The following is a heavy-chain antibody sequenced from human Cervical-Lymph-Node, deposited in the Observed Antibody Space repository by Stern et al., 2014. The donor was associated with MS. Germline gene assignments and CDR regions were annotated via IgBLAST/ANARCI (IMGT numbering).Heavy chain of an antibody. J-gene: IGHJ4*02. CDR3: ATDHPDIVVVPAAMNS. CDR1: GGTFSADI. CDR2: IIPMVDTA. V-gene: IGHV1-69*06. Sequence: QLVQSGAEVKKPGSSVKVSCKASGGTFSADIFSWVRQAPGQGLEWMGRIIPMVDTADYAQKFQGRVTITADKSTDTAYMELSSLRSEDTAVYYCATDHPDIVVVPAAMNSWGRGTLVTVSP. D-gene: IGHD2-2*01.